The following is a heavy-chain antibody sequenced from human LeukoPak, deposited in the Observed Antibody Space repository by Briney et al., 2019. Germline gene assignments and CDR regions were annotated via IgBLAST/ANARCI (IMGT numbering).Heavy chain of an antibody. D-gene: IGHD2-15*01. V-gene: IGHV4-34*01. J-gene: IGHJ6*02. CDR2: INHSGST. Sequence: SETLSLTCAVYGGSFSGYYWSWTRQPPGKGLEWIGEINHSGSTNYNPSLKSRVTISIDTSKNQFSLKLSSVTAADTAVYYCEKDSHLDVWGHGTTVTVSS. CDR1: GGSFSGYY. CDR3: EKDSHLDV.